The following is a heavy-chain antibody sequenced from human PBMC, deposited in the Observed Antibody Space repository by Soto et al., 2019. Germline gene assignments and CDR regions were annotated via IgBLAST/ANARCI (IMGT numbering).Heavy chain of an antibody. CDR1: GFTFSSYS. D-gene: IGHD3-22*01. J-gene: IGHJ4*02. V-gene: IGHV3-21*01. CDR2: ISSSSSYI. Sequence: EVQLVESGGGLVKPGGSLRLSCAASGFTFSSYSMNWVRQAPGKGLEWVSSISSSSSYIYYADSVKGRFTISRDNAKNSLYLQMNSLRAEDTAVYYCARESDDSGGYWALFDYWGQGTLVTVSS. CDR3: ARESDDSGGYWALFDY.